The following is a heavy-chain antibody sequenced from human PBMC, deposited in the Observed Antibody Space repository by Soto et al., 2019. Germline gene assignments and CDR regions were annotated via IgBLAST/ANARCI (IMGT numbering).Heavy chain of an antibody. CDR2: INHSGGT. CDR3: ARGSVDTVDSSGLYEY. CDR1: GGSFSAYY. J-gene: IGHJ4*02. D-gene: IGHD3-22*01. Sequence: PXXTLSLPCAVYGGSFSAYYWSWIRQPPGRGLEWIGQINHSGGTSYNPSLKSRVTISVDTSKSQFSLKLTSVTAAERAVYYCARGSVDTVDSSGLYEYWGQGTPGTVS. V-gene: IGHV4-34*01.